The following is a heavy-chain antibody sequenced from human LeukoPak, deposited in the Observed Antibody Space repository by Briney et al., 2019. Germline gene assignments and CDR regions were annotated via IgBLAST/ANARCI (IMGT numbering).Heavy chain of an antibody. V-gene: IGHV4-34*01. Sequence: SSETLSLTCAVYGXSFSGYYWSWIRQPPGKGLEWIGEINHSGSTNYNPSLKSRVTISVDTSKNQFSLKLSSVTAADTAVYYCARGGFYWGQGTLVTVSS. CDR3: ARGGFY. CDR2: INHSGST. CDR1: GXSFSGYY. J-gene: IGHJ4*02.